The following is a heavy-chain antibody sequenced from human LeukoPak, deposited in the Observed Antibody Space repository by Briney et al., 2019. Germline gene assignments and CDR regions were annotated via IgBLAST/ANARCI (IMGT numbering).Heavy chain of an antibody. D-gene: IGHD3-10*01. Sequence: GGSLRLSCAASGFTFSSYAMHWVRQAPGKGLEWVAVISYDGSNKYYADSVKGRFTISRDNSKNTLYLQMNSLRAEDTAVYYCARGDYYGSGSYYWAYYFDYWGQGTLVTVSS. CDR3: ARGDYYGSGSYYWAYYFDY. J-gene: IGHJ4*02. V-gene: IGHV3-30-3*01. CDR1: GFTFSSYA. CDR2: ISYDGSNK.